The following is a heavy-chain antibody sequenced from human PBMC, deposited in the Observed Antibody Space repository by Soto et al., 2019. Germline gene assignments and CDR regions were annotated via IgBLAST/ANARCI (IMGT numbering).Heavy chain of an antibody. D-gene: IGHD3-16*01. V-gene: IGHV4-61*01. Sequence: TVTPSLPCTVSGDSVTSGNYYWSWIRPPPGKGLEGIGHIYYSGSTNYSPSLKSRVTISLDTSNNQFSLKVTSVTAADTAVYYCLMIPVATYMIYWFDPWGQGALVTVYS. CDR3: LMIPVATYMIYWFDP. CDR2: IYYSGST. J-gene: IGHJ5*01. CDR1: GDSVTSGNYY.